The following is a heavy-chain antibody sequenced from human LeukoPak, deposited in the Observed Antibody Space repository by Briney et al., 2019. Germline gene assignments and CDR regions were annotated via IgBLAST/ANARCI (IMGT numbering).Heavy chain of an antibody. CDR1: GFTFSSYS. V-gene: IGHV3-21*01. J-gene: IGHJ4*02. CDR2: ISSSSSYI. D-gene: IGHD5-24*01. CDR3: ARGRDGYLGYFDY. Sequence: PGGSLRLSCAASGFTFSSYSMNWVRQAPGKGLEWVSSISSSSSYIYYADSVKGRFTISRDSAKNSLYLQMNSLRAEDTAVYYCARGRDGYLGYFDYWGQGTLVTVSS.